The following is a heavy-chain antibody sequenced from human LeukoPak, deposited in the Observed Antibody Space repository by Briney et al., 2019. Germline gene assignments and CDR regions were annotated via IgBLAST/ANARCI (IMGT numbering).Heavy chain of an antibody. V-gene: IGHV3-66*01. CDR2: IYSGGST. D-gene: IGHD4-17*01. Sequence: GGSLRLSCAASGFTVSSSYMSWVRQAPGKGLEWVSVIYSGGSTYFADSVKGRFLISKDNSKNTLYLQMNSLRADDTAMYYCARGYGDYWGLLDYWGQGTLVTVSS. CDR1: GFTVSSSY. J-gene: IGHJ4*02. CDR3: ARGYGDYWGLLDY.